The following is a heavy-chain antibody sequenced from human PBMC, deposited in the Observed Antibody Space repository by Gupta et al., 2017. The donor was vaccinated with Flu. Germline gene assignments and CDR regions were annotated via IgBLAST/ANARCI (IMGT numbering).Heavy chain of an antibody. Sequence: EVQLVESGGGLVQPGGSLRLSCAASGFIFSNYDMHWVRQPTGKGLEWVSAIGGAGDTYYPGSVKGRFTISRENAKNSLYLQMNSLRDGDTAVYYCARERVGATKTVKNWYFDLWGRGTLVTVSS. V-gene: IGHV3-13*01. CDR3: ARERVGATKTVKNWYFDL. D-gene: IGHD1-26*01. J-gene: IGHJ2*01. CDR1: GFIFSNYD. CDR2: IGGAGDT.